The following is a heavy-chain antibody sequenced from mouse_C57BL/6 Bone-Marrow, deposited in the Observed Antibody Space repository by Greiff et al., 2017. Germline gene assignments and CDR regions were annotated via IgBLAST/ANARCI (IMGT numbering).Heavy chain of an antibody. CDR3: ARDYYGSLYYFDY. D-gene: IGHD1-1*01. J-gene: IGHJ2*01. V-gene: IGHV1-55*01. CDR1: GYTFTSYW. CDR2: IYPGSGST. Sequence: VQLQQPGAELVKPVASVKMSCKASGYTFTSYWITWVKQRPGQGLEWIGDIYPGSGSTNYNEKFKSKATLTVDTSSSTAYMQLSSLTSEDSAVYYCARDYYGSLYYFDYWGQGTTLTVSS.